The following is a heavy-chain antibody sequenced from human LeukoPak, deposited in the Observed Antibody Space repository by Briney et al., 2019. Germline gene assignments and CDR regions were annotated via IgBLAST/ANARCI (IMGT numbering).Heavy chain of an antibody. CDR3: ARCTVTTAAFDI. CDR2: IYYSGST. J-gene: IGHJ3*02. Sequence: SQTLSLTCTVAGGSISSGGYYWNWIRQHPGKVLEWIGYIYYSGSTYYNPSLKTRVTISVDTSKNQFSLKLSCVAAADTAVYYCARCTVTTAAFDIWGQETMVTVSS. CDR1: GGSISSGGYY. D-gene: IGHD4-11*01. V-gene: IGHV4-31*03.